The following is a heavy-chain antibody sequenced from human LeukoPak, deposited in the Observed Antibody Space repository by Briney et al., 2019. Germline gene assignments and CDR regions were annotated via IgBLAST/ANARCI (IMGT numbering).Heavy chain of an antibody. CDR2: INPNSGGT. Sequence: GASVKVSCKASGYTFTGYYMHWVRQAPGQGLEWMGWINPNSGGTNYAQKFQGRVTMTRDTSISTAYMELSRLRSDDTAVYYCARVHSSGYHSNDAFDIWGQGTMVTVSS. J-gene: IGHJ3*02. CDR1: GYTFTGYY. CDR3: ARVHSSGYHSNDAFDI. V-gene: IGHV1-2*02. D-gene: IGHD3-22*01.